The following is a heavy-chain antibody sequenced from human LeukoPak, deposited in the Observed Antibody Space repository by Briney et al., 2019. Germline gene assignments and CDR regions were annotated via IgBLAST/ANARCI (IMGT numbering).Heavy chain of an antibody. Sequence: GASVKVSCKASGYTFTGYYMHWVRQAPGQGLEWMGWNNPNSGGTNYAQKFQGRVTMTRDTSISTAYMELSRLRSDDTAVYYCARGWGFDYYGSGSYRYNWFDPWGQGTLVTVSS. CDR3: ARGWGFDYYGSGSYRYNWFDP. J-gene: IGHJ5*02. D-gene: IGHD3-10*01. CDR2: NNPNSGGT. CDR1: GYTFTGYY. V-gene: IGHV1-2*02.